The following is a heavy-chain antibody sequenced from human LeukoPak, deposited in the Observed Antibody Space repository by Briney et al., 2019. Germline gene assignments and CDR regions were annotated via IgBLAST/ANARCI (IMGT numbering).Heavy chain of an antibody. CDR3: ARDLGISGWYAPPLGYFDY. CDR2: INTKSGAT. J-gene: IGHJ4*02. D-gene: IGHD6-19*01. V-gene: IGHV1-2*02. CDR1: GYTLTGYC. Sequence: ASVKVSCKASGYTLTGYCMHWVRQAPGQGLEWLEWINTKSGATNYAQNFQGRVTMTRDTSMSTTYMELKRLRSDDTAVYYCARDLGISGWYAPPLGYFDYWGQGTLLTVSS.